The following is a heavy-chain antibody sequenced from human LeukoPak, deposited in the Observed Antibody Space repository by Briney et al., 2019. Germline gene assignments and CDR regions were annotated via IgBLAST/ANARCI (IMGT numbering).Heavy chain of an antibody. CDR1: GYRFTTHW. D-gene: IGHD6-6*01. CDR3: ARHMAARPPEIPDY. V-gene: IGHV5-51*01. J-gene: IGHJ4*02. Sequence: GESLKISCKASGYRFTTHWIGWVRQMPGKGLEWMGIIYPDDSDTRYSPSFQGQVTISADKSISTAYLQWSSLKASDTAMYYCARHMAARPPEIPDYWGQGTLVTVSS. CDR2: IYPDDSDT.